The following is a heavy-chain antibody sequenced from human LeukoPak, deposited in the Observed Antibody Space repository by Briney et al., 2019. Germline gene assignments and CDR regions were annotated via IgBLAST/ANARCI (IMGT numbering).Heavy chain of an antibody. Sequence: ASVKVSCKASGYTFTGYYMHWVRQAPGQGLEWMGRINPNSGGTNYAQKFQGRVTMTRDTSISTAYMELSRLRSDDTAVYYCASAVYDSSGSYYDYWGQGTLVTVSS. D-gene: IGHD3-22*01. CDR2: INPNSGGT. J-gene: IGHJ4*02. V-gene: IGHV1-2*06. CDR3: ASAVYDSSGSYYDY. CDR1: GYTFTGYY.